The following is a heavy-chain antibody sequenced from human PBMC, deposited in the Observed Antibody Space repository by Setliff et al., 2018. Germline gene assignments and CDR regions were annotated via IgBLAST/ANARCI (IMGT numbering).Heavy chain of an antibody. V-gene: IGHV4-61*09. CDR3: ARMSGFLYMDV. J-gene: IGHJ6*03. Sequence: PSETLSLTCSVSDDSISSRRYYWGWFRQPAGKELEWVGQIYTSWSTNYNPSLKGRATLSIDASKKQFSLKLTSVTAADTAVYYCARMSGFLYMDVWGKGTTVTVSS. D-gene: IGHD3-3*01. CDR1: DDSISSRRYY. CDR2: IYTSWST.